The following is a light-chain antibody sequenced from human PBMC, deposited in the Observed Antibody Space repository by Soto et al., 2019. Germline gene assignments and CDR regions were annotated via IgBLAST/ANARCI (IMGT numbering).Light chain of an antibody. CDR2: AAS. J-gene: IGKJ1*01. CDR3: QQANSFPRT. V-gene: IGKV1D-12*01. CDR1: QAISTW. Sequence: DIQMTQSPSSVSASVGDRVTINCRASQAISTWLAWYQQKPVKAPKLLIYAASNLQTGVPSRFSGSGSGTDFTLTISSLQREDFATYYCQQANSFPRTFGQGTKVEIK.